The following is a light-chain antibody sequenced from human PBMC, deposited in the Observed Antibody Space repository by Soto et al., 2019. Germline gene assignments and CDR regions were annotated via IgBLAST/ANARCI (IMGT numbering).Light chain of an antibody. CDR2: ENS. CDR1: SSNIGNNY. CDR3: GTWDSSLSAGV. J-gene: IGLJ3*02. V-gene: IGLV1-51*02. Sequence: QAVVTQPPSVSAAPGQKVTISCSGSSSNIGNNYVSWYQQLPGTAPKLLIYENSLRPSGIPDRFSASKSGTSATLGITGLQTGDEADYYCGTWDSSLSAGVFGGGTKVTVL.